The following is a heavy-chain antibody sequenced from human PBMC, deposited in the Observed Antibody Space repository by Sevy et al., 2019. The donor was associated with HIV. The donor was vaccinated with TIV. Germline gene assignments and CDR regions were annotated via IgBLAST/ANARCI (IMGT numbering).Heavy chain of an antibody. CDR1: GFTFSSYA. CDR3: AKDLPSEGRYCTGGVCYNGYYYYGMDV. CDR2: ISGSGGST. D-gene: IGHD2-8*02. Sequence: GGSLRLSCAASGFTFSSYAMSWVRQAPGKGLEWVSAISGSGGSTYYAASVKGRFTISRENSKNTLYLQMNSLGAEDTAVYYCAKDLPSEGRYCTGGVCYNGYYYYGMDVWGQGTTVTVSS. J-gene: IGHJ6*02. V-gene: IGHV3-23*01.